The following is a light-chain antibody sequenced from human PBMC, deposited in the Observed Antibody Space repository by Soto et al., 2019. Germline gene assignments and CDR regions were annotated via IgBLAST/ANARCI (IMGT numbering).Light chain of an antibody. V-gene: IGKV1-9*01. CDR1: QGLSSN. CDR3: QQLNSYTIT. J-gene: IGKJ5*01. CDR2: AVS. Sequence: IQLTQSPSSLSASVGDRVTITCRASQGLSSNVAWHQKKPGEAPKLLIYAVSILQSGVPPRFSGGGSGTDFNLTISRLQTEDFATYDCQQLNSYTITFGQGTRREIK.